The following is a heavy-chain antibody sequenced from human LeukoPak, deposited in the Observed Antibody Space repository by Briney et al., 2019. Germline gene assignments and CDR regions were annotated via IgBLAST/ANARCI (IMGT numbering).Heavy chain of an antibody. CDR2: ISAYNGNT. D-gene: IGHD3-22*01. Sequence: ASVKVSCKASGYTFTSYDINWVRQAPGQGLEWMGWISAYNGNTNYAQKLQGRVTMTTDTSTSTAYMELRSLRSDDTAVYYCARVLLGDSSGYYPFDYWGQGTLVTVSS. J-gene: IGHJ4*02. CDR3: ARVLLGDSSGYYPFDY. CDR1: GYTFTSYD. V-gene: IGHV1-18*01.